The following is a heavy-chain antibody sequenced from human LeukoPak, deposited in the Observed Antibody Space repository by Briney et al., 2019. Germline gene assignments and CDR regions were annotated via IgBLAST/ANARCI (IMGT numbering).Heavy chain of an antibody. J-gene: IGHJ4*02. CDR3: ARHGRYSSGYSGY. Sequence: SETLSLTCTVSGGSISSSSYYWGWIRQPPGKGLEWIGSIYYSGSTYYNPSLKSRVTISVDTSKNQFSLKLSSVTAADTAVYYCARHGRYSSGYSGYWGQGALVTVSS. CDR2: IYYSGST. V-gene: IGHV4-39*01. CDR1: GGSISSSSYY. D-gene: IGHD3-22*01.